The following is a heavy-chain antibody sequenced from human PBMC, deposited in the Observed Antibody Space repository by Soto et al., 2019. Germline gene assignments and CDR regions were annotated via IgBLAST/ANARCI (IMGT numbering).Heavy chain of an antibody. Sequence: EVQLVESGGNLVQPGGSLRLSCAASGFTFSDHYMGWVRQASGKGLEWVAQIKNKANSYSTEYAASVKGRFSISRDDSKNSLYLQMNSLKTEDTAVYYCASYHDGRSGGFDYWGQGTLVTVSS. CDR1: GFTFSDHY. V-gene: IGHV3-72*01. J-gene: IGHJ4*02. CDR2: IKNKANSYST. D-gene: IGHD6-25*01. CDR3: ASYHDGRSGGFDY.